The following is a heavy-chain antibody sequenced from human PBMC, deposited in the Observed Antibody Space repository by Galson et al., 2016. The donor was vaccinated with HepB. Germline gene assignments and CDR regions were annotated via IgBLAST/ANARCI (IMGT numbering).Heavy chain of an antibody. CDR2: ISGSGGST. Sequence: SLRLSCAASGFTFSSYAMTWVRQAPGKGLEWVSTISGSGGSTYYADSVKGRFTVSRDNSKNTLYLQMNSLRAEDTAEYYCAKNEFWSGYYPAYYDNGRDVWGQGTTVTVSS. CDR1: GFTFSSYA. CDR3: AKNEFWSGYYPAYYDNGRDV. D-gene: IGHD3-3*01. J-gene: IGHJ6*02. V-gene: IGHV3-23*01.